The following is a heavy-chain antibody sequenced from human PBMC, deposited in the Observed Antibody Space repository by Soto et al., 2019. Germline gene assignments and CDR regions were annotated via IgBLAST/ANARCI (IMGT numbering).Heavy chain of an antibody. CDR2: IKSKTDGGTK. J-gene: IGHJ4*02. CDR1: GVTFSNAW. V-gene: IGHV3-15*07. Sequence: EVQLVESGGGLVKPGGSLRLSCAASGVTFSNAWMNWVRQAPGKGLEWVGRIKSKTDGGTKDYAAPVKGRFTISRDDSKNTLYLQMNSLKTEDTAVYYCTTGQFPPPDEWLVIDYWGQGTLVTVSS. CDR3: TTGQFPPPDEWLVIDY. D-gene: IGHD6-19*01.